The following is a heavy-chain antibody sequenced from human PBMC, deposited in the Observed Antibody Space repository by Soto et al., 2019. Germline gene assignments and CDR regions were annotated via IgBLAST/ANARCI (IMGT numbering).Heavy chain of an antibody. CDR2: IYYSGST. V-gene: IGHV4-61*01. Sequence: SETLSLTCTVSGGSVSSGSYYWSWIRQPPGKGLEWIGYIYYSGSTNYNPSLKSRVTISVDTSKNQFSLKLSSVTAADTAVYYCARDARYYDSSGLSFTWGQGTLVTVSS. CDR3: ARDARYYDSSGLSFT. CDR1: GGSVSSGSYY. D-gene: IGHD3-22*01. J-gene: IGHJ5*02.